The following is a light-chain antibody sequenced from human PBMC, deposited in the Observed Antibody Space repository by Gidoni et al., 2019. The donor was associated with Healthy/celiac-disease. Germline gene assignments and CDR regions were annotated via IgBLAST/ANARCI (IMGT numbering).Light chain of an antibody. CDR3: QQYYSTPPSS. J-gene: IGKJ2*04. CDR1: QSVLYSSNNKNY. CDR2: WAS. V-gene: IGKV4-1*01. Sequence: DIVMTQSPDSLAVSLGERATINCKSSQSVLYSSNNKNYLAWYQQKPGQPPKLLIYWASTRESGVPDRFSDSGSGTDFTLTISSLQAEDVAVYYCQQYYSTPPSSFXQXTKLEIK.